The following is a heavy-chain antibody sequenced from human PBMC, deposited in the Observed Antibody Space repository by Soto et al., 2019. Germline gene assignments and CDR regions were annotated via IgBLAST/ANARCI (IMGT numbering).Heavy chain of an antibody. CDR2: IIPIFGTA. CDR3: AAGTLEYCSGGSCYYPEINWLGP. J-gene: IGHJ5*02. D-gene: IGHD2-15*01. Sequence: SVKVSCKASGGTFSSYAISWVRQAPGQELEWMGGIIPIFGTANYAQKFQGRVTITADESTSTAYMERSSLRSEDTAVYYCAAGTLEYCSGGSCYYPEINWLGPWGQGTLVTVAS. CDR1: GGTFSSYA. V-gene: IGHV1-69*13.